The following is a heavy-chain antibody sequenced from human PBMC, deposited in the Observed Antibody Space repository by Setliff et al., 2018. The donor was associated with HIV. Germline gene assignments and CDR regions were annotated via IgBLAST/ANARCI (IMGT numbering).Heavy chain of an antibody. J-gene: IGHJ6*03. V-gene: IGHV3-7*05. CDR2: IKQDGSEK. Sequence: GGSLRLSCAASGFTFSSYWMSWVRQAPGKGLEWVANIKQDGSEKYYVDSVKGRFTISRDNAKNSLYLQMNSLRAEDTAVYYCARLYNFWSGYSHDHYYYDMDVWGKGTTVTVSS. CDR3: ARLYNFWSGYSHDHYYYDMDV. CDR1: GFTFSSYW. D-gene: IGHD3-3*01.